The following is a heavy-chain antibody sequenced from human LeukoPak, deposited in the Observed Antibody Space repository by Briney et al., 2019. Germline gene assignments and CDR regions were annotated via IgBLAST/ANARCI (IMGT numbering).Heavy chain of an antibody. J-gene: IGHJ3*02. Sequence: GGSLRLSCAASGFTLSIYGMGWVRQAPGKGLEWVSAISGSGSTTYYADSVKGRFTISRDNSKNTLFLQMNSLTAEDTAIYSCARPRLEYCSGGSCFDAFDIWGQGTMVTVSS. CDR1: GFTLSIYG. CDR3: ARPRLEYCSGGSCFDAFDI. D-gene: IGHD2-15*01. CDR2: ISGSGSTT. V-gene: IGHV3-23*01.